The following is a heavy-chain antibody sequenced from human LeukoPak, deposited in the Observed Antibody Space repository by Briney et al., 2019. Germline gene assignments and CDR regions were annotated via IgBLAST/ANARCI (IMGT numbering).Heavy chain of an antibody. CDR1: GYTFTSYG. CDR2: ISAYNGNT. J-gene: IGHJ5*02. CDR3: ARGSGPLYYDSSGYSDWFDP. V-gene: IGHV1-18*03. D-gene: IGHD3-22*01. Sequence: ASVKVSCKASGYTFTSYGISWVRQAPGQGLEWMGWISAYNGNTNYAQKLQGRVTMTTDTSTSTAYMELRSLRSDDMAVYYCARGSGPLYYDSSGYSDWFDPWGQGTLVTVSS.